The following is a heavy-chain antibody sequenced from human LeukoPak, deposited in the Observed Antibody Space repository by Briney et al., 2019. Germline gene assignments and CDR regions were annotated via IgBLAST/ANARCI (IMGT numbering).Heavy chain of an antibody. CDR3: ARVVIGYGMDV. D-gene: IGHD2/OR15-2a*01. Sequence: GASVKVSCKASGYTFTGYYMHWVRQAPGQGLEWMGWINPNSGDTNYAQKFQGRVTMTRDTSIRTAYMELSSLRSEDTAVYYCARVVIGYGMDVWGQGTTVTVSS. J-gene: IGHJ6*02. CDR1: GYTFTGYY. V-gene: IGHV1-2*02. CDR2: INPNSGDT.